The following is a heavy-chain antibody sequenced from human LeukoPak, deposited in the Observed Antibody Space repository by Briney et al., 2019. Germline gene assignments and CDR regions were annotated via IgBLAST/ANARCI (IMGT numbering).Heavy chain of an antibody. J-gene: IGHJ3*02. CDR1: GGSIRSYY. CDR3: ARHPPSYKGAFDM. D-gene: IGHD1-14*01. Sequence: SETPSLTCTVSGGSIRSYYWSWIRQPPGKGLEWIVYIYYSGNTNYNPSLKSRVTISVDTSKNQFSLKLNSVTAADTAVYYCARHPPSYKGAFDMWGQGTMVTVSS. CDR2: IYYSGNT. V-gene: IGHV4-59*08.